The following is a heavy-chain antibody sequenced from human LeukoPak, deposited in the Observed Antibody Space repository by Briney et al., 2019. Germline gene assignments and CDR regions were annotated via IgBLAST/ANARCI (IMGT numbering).Heavy chain of an antibody. J-gene: IGHJ4*02. CDR3: ARSGAAMVIAFFDY. D-gene: IGHD5-18*01. CDR1: GGSISSGSYY. V-gene: IGHV4-61*02. Sequence: SQTLSLTCTVSGGSISSGSYYWSWLRQPAGKGLEWIGRIYTSGSTNYNPSLKSRVTISVDTSKNQFSLKLSSVTAADTAVYYCARSGAAMVIAFFDYRGQGTLVTVSS. CDR2: IYTSGST.